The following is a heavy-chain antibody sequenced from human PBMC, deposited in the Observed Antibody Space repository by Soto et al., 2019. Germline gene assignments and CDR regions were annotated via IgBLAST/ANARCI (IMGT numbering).Heavy chain of an antibody. CDR2: ISSNGGST. D-gene: IGHD6-19*01. J-gene: IGHJ4*02. Sequence: GGSLRLSCAASGFTVSSNYMTWVRQAPGKGLEYVSAISSNGGSTYYANSVKGRFTISRDNSKNTLNLQIGSLRAEDMAVYYCARGFGWLDYWGQGTLVTVSS. V-gene: IGHV3-64*01. CDR1: GFTVSSNY. CDR3: ARGFGWLDY.